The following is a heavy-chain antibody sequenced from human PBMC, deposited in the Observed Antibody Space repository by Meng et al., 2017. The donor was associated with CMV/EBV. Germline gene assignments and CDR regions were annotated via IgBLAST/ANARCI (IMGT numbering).Heavy chain of an antibody. D-gene: IGHD1-7*01. CDR3: ARLRYNWNYGADY. J-gene: IGHJ4*02. Sequence: ESLKISCTVSGYSISSGYYWGWIRQPPGMGLEWIGSIYHRGSTYYNPSLKSRVTISVDTSKNQFSLKLSSVTAADTAVYYCARLRYNWNYGADYWGQGTLVTVSS. CDR2: IYHRGST. V-gene: IGHV4-38-2*02. CDR1: GYSISSGYY.